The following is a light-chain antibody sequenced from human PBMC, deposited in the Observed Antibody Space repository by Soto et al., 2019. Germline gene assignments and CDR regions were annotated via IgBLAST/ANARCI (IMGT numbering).Light chain of an antibody. J-gene: IGKJ1*01. CDR3: QQSYSTPWT. V-gene: IGKV1-39*01. CDR2: AAS. Sequence: DIQMTQSPSSLSASVGDIVTITCRASQSISSYLNWYQQKPGKAPKLLIYAASILQSGVTSRFSGSGSGTDFNLTISSLQPEDFSPYYCQQSYSTPWTFGQGTQVEIK. CDR1: QSISSY.